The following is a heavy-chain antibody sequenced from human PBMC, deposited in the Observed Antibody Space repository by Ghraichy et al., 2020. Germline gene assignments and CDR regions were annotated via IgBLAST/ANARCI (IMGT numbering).Heavy chain of an antibody. D-gene: IGHD3-16*01. CDR3: AKDRGDYPSYFDY. Sequence: SETLSLTCTVSGVYISSGRYYWSWFRQPAGKGLEWIGRIHYTGSTDYNPSLKSRVTLSVDLSKHQFSLNLNNMTAADTAVYYCAKDRGDYPSYFDYWGQGTLVTVSS. CDR1: GVYISSGRYY. CDR2: IHYTGST. V-gene: IGHV4-61*02. J-gene: IGHJ4*02.